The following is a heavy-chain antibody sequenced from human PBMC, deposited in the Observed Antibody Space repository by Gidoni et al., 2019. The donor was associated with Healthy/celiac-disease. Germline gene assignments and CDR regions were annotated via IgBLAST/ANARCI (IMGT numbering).Heavy chain of an antibody. CDR3: ARTGRVRTPGYYYGMDV. J-gene: IGHJ6*02. Sequence: QVQLVESGGGVVQPGRSLRLSCAASGFTFSSYGMHWVRQAPGKGLEWVAVIWYDGSNKYYADSVKGRFTISRDNSKNTLYLQMNSLRAEDTAVYYCARTGRVRTPGYYYGMDVWGQGTTVTVSS. V-gene: IGHV3-33*01. CDR2: IWYDGSNK. D-gene: IGHD3-10*01. CDR1: GFTFSSYG.